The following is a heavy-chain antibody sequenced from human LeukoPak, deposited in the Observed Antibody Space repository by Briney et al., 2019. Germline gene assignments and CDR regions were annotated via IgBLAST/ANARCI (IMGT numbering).Heavy chain of an antibody. CDR3: ARDRDYGSGSIAFDI. D-gene: IGHD3-10*01. CDR2: IYYSGST. J-gene: IGHJ3*02. Sequence: SETLSLTCTVSGGSISSSSYYWGWIRQHPGKGLEWIGYIYYSGSTYYNPSLKSRVTISVDTSKNQFSLKLSSVTAADTAVYYCARDRDYGSGSIAFDIWGQGTMVTVSS. V-gene: IGHV4-31*03. CDR1: GGSISSSSYY.